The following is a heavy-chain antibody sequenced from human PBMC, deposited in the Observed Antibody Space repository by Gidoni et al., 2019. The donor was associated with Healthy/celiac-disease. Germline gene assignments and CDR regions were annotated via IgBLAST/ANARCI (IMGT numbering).Heavy chain of an antibody. V-gene: IGHV3-21*01. CDR1: GFTFSSYS. CDR2: ISSSRSYI. J-gene: IGHJ3*02. Sequence: EVQLVESGGGLVKPGGSLRLYCAASGFTFSSYSMNWVRQAPGKGLEWVSSISSSRSYIYYADSVKGRFTISRDNAKNSLYLQMNSLRAEDTAVYYCARDQWDGAFDIWGQGTMVTVSS. CDR3: ARDQWDGAFDI. D-gene: IGHD1-26*01.